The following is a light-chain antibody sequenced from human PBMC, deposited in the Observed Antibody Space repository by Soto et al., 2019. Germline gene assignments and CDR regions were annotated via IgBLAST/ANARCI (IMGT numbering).Light chain of an antibody. J-gene: IGKJ1*01. V-gene: IGKV3-20*01. Sequence: EIVLTQSPGTLSVSPGERATPSCRASQTISSNYLAWYQQKPGQAPSLLIYGTSSRATGIPDRFSGSGSGTDFTLTISSLDPEDSAIYYCQQYGSWTFGQGTKVEIK. CDR3: QQYGSWT. CDR2: GTS. CDR1: QTISSNY.